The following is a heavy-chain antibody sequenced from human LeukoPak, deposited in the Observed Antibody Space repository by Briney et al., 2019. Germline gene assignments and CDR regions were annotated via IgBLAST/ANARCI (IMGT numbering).Heavy chain of an antibody. CDR3: ARSPRGGPFDY. D-gene: IGHD3-10*01. CDR2: ISANNGNT. J-gene: IGHJ4*02. CDR1: GYTFTTYG. V-gene: IGHV1-18*01. Sequence: ASVKVYCKASGYTFTTYGISWVRQAPGQGLEWMGWISANNGNTNYAQKLQGRVTMTTDTSTSTAYMELRSLRSDDTAVYYCARSPRGGPFDYWGQGTLVTVSS.